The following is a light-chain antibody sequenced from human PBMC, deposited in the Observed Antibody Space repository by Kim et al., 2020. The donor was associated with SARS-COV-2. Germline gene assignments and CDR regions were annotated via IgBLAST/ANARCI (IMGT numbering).Light chain of an antibody. CDR1: QSFSSW. CDR2: QTS. Sequence: ASDGDRVTITCRASQSFSSWLAWYQQKPGKAPKLLIYQTSSLQSGVPSRCSGSGSGTEFTLTINSLQPDDFATYYCQQYNSYPITFGQGTRLEIK. CDR3: QQYNSYPIT. V-gene: IGKV1-5*03. J-gene: IGKJ5*01.